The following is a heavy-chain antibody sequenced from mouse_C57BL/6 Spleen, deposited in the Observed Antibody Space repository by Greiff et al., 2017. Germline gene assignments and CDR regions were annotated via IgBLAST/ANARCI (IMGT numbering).Heavy chain of an antibody. D-gene: IGHD1-1*01. CDR2: IYPGSGST. CDR3: ARRGHYYGSSYFDY. J-gene: IGHJ2*01. V-gene: IGHV1-55*01. CDR1: GYTFTSYW. Sequence: QVQLQQPGAELVKPGASVKMSCKASGYTFTSYWITWVKQRPGQGLEWIGDIYPGSGSTNYNEKFKSKATLTVDTSSSTAYMQLSSLTSEDSAVYYWARRGHYYGSSYFDYWGQGTTLTVSS.